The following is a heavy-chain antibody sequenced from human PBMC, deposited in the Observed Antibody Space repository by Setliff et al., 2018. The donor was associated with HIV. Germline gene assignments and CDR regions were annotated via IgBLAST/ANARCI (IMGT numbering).Heavy chain of an antibody. J-gene: IGHJ6*03. CDR2: IYYSGST. Sequence: SETLPLTCTVSGGSISSSSYYWGWIRQPPGKGLEWIGSIYYSGSTYYNPSLKSRVTISVDTSKNQFSLKLSSVTAADTAVYYCARHNTGYSYGYDYYYYYMDVWGKGTTVTVSS. D-gene: IGHD5-18*01. V-gene: IGHV4-39*01. CDR3: ARHNTGYSYGYDYYYYYMDV. CDR1: GGSISSSSYY.